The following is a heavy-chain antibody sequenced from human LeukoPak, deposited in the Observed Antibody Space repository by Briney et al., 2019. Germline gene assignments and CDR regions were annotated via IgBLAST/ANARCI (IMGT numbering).Heavy chain of an antibody. Sequence: SETLSLTCAVYGGSFSGYYWSWIRQPPGKGLEWIGEINHSGSTNYNPSLKSRVTISVDTSKNQFSLKLSSVTAADTAVYYCARHLRVPGIAAAGTGRYGMDVWGQGATVTVSS. V-gene: IGHV4-34*01. J-gene: IGHJ6*02. CDR2: INHSGST. CDR1: GGSFSGYY. D-gene: IGHD6-13*01. CDR3: ARHLRVPGIAAAGTGRYGMDV.